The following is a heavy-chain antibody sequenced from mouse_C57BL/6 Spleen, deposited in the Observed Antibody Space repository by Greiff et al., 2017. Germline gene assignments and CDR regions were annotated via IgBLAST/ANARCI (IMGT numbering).Heavy chain of an antibody. CDR1: GYTFTSYW. CDR3: TSYYGYDGGFAY. Sequence: EVQLQESGTVLARPGASVKMSCKTSGYTFTSYWMHWVKQRPGQGLEWIGAIYPGNSDTSYNQKFKGKAKMTAVTSASTAYMELSSLTNEDAAVYYCTSYYGYDGGFAYWGQGTLVTVSA. V-gene: IGHV1-5*01. J-gene: IGHJ3*01. D-gene: IGHD2-2*01. CDR2: IYPGNSDT.